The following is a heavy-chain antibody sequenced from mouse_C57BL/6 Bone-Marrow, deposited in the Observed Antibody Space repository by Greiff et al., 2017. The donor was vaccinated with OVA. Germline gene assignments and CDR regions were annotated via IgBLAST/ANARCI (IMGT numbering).Heavy chain of an antibody. J-gene: IGHJ2*02. V-gene: IGHV1-64*01. CDR2: IHPNSGST. CDR1: GYTFTSYW. CDR3: ARSRGVYYDNPCYFDY. D-gene: IGHD2-1*01. Sequence: QVQLQQPGAELVKPGASVKLSCKASGYTFTSYWMHWVKQRPGQGLEWIGMIHPNSGSTNYNEKFKSKATLTVDKSSSTAYMQLSSLTSEDSAVDYCARSRGVYYDNPCYFDYWGQGTSLTVSS.